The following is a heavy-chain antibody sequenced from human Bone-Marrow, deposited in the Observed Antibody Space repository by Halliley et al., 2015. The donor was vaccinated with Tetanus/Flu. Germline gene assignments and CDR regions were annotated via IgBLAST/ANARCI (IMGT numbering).Heavy chain of an antibody. V-gene: IGHV3-23*01. Sequence: VSVIRGFGGCSYFADSVKGRFSISRDNSKTTLFLQINSPRAGGTAVYFCAKDQHQFTSTYTDSWGQGILVSVS. CDR2: IRGFGGCS. CDR3: AKDQHQFTSTYTDS. J-gene: IGHJ5*02. D-gene: IGHD2-2*02.